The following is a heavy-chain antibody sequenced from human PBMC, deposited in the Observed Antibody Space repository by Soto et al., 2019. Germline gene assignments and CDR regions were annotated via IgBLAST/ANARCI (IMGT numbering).Heavy chain of an antibody. J-gene: IGHJ6*02. CDR3: ARERFQVISDGMDV. V-gene: IGHV1-2*02. Sequence: ASVKVSCKASGYTFTGYYVHWVREAPGQGLEWMGWINPETGGTSYAQKFQGRVTLSRDTSINTAYLELSSLRFDDAAVYFCARERFQVISDGMDVWGQGTTVTVSS. CDR2: INPETGGT. CDR1: GYTFTGYY. D-gene: IGHD2-21*01.